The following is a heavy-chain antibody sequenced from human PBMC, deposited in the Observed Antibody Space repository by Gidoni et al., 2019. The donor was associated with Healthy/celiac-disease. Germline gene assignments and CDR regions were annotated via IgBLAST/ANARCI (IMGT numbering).Heavy chain of an antibody. CDR2: IYTSGST. Sequence: QVQLQESGPGLVKPSETLSLTCTVSGGSISSYYWSWIRQPAGKGLEWIGRIYTSGSTNYNPSLKSRVTMSVDTSKNQFSLKLSSVTAADTAVYYCARDGNDYGDSFDAFDIWGQGTMVTVSS. J-gene: IGHJ3*02. D-gene: IGHD4-17*01. CDR1: GGSISSYY. CDR3: ARDGNDYGDSFDAFDI. V-gene: IGHV4-4*07.